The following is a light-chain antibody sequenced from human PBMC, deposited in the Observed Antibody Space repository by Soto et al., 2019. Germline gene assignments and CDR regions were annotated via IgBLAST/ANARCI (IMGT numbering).Light chain of an antibody. J-gene: IGLJ1*01. CDR2: DVT. V-gene: IGLV2-14*01. CDR3: SSYTSSSTLYV. CDR1: SSDVGDNNY. Sequence: QSALTQPASVSGSPGQSITISCTGTSSDVGDNNYVSWYQQHPGKAPKLMIYDVTHRPSGMSNRLSGSKSGNTAALTISGLQAEDEADYYCSSYTSSSTLYVFGTGTKLTVL.